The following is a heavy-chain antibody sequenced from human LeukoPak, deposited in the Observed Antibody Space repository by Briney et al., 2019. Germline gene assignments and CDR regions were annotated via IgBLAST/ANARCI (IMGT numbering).Heavy chain of an antibody. J-gene: IGHJ2*01. Sequence: GGSLRLSCAASGFTFSSYAMSWVRQAPGKGLEWVSRINSDGSSTSYADSVKGRFTISRDNAKNTLYLQMNSLRAEDTAMYYCARADRPNWYFDLWGRGTLVTVSS. CDR3: ARADRPNWYFDL. CDR2: INSDGSST. V-gene: IGHV3-74*01. CDR1: GFTFSSYA.